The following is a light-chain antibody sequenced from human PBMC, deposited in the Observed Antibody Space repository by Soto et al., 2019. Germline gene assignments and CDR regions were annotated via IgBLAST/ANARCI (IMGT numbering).Light chain of an antibody. CDR1: QGIGAY. CDR3: QKYNSAPLT. V-gene: IGKV1-27*01. Sequence: DIQMTQSPSSLSASLGDRVTITCRASQGIGAYLAWFQQKPGNVPKLLIYAASTLQSGVPSRFSGSGSGTDFTLTISSLQPEDVATYYCQKYNSAPLTVGGGTKVEIK. CDR2: AAS. J-gene: IGKJ4*01.